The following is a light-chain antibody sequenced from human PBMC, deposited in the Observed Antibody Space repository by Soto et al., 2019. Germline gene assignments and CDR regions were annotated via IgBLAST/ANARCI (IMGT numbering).Light chain of an antibody. CDR3: AAWDDSLKGVV. V-gene: IGLV1-44*01. Sequence: QAVVTQPPSASGTPGQRVTISCSGSSSNIGSNTINWYQQLPGTAPKLLIYNNNQRPSGVPDRFSGSKSGTSASLAISGLQSEDEADYYCAAWDDSLKGVVFGGGTQLTVL. J-gene: IGLJ2*01. CDR1: SSNIGSNT. CDR2: NNN.